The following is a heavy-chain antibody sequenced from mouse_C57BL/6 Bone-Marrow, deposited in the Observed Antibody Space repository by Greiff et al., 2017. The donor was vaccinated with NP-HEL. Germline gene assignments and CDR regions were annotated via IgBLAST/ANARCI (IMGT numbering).Heavy chain of an antibody. J-gene: IGHJ2*01. CDR3: ARLYDGYFYFDY. Sequence: DVKLVESGGGLVQPGGSLSLSCAASGFTFTDYYMSWVRQPPGKALEWLGFIRNKANGYTTEYSASVKGRFTISRDNSQSILYLQMNALRAEDSATYYCARLYDGYFYFDYWGQGTTLTVSS. CDR1: GFTFTDYY. D-gene: IGHD2-3*01. CDR2: IRNKANGYTT. V-gene: IGHV7-3*01.